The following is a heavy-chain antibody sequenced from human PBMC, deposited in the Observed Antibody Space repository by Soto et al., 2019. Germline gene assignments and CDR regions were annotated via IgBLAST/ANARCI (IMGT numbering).Heavy chain of an antibody. CDR2: INHSGST. CDR3: ARGKPVLLWFGESAGVDV. D-gene: IGHD3-10*01. CDR1: GGSFSGYY. J-gene: IGHJ6*02. V-gene: IGHV4-34*01. Sequence: QVQLQQWGAGLLKPSETLSLTCAVYGGSFSGYYWSWIRQPPGKGLEWIGEINHSGSTNYNPSLKRRATISVDTTKNQFSLKLSSVTAADTAVYYCARGKPVLLWFGESAGVDVWGQGTTVTVSS.